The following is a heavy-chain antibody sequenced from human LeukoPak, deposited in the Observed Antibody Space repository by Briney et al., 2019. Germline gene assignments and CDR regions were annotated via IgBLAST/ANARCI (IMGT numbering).Heavy chain of an antibody. CDR1: GYTFTSYG. V-gene: IGHV1-18*01. Sequence: ASVKVSCKASGYTFTSYGISWVRQAPGQGPEWMGWISAYNGNTNYAQKLQGRVTMTTDTSTSTAYMELRSPRSDDTAVYYCARSPGITMIVVVITPFDYWGQGTLVTVSS. CDR2: ISAYNGNT. D-gene: IGHD3-22*01. CDR3: ARSPGITMIVVVITPFDY. J-gene: IGHJ4*02.